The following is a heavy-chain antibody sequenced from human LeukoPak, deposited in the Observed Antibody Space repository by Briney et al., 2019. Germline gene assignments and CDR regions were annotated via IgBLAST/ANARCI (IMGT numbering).Heavy chain of an antibody. Sequence: PGGSLRLSCKGSGYSFTSYWIAWVRQMPGKGLEWMGIIYPGDSDTRYSPSFQGQVTISADKSISTAYLQWSSLKASDTAIYYCARQDAGSFDVWGQGTKVTVSP. CDR3: ARQDAGSFDV. CDR1: GYSFTSYW. J-gene: IGHJ3*01. CDR2: IYPGDSDT. V-gene: IGHV5-51*01.